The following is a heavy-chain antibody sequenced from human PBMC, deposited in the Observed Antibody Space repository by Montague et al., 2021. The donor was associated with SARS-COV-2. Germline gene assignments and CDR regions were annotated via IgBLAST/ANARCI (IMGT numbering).Heavy chain of an antibody. CDR3: ARESSQFFGSGPLDY. CDR2: ISSSSVT. CDR1: GFTVSSTY. D-gene: IGHD3-10*01. Sequence: SLRLSCAASGFTVSSTYVNWVRQVPGKGLEWVSSISSSSVTYSADSLKGRFTISRDNSKNTVYLQMNSLRAEDTAVYFCARESSQFFGSGPLDYWSQGSLVTVSS. V-gene: IGHV3-66*01. J-gene: IGHJ4*02.